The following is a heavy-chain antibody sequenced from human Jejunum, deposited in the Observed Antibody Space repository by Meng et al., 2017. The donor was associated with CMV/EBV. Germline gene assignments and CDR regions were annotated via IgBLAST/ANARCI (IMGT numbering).Heavy chain of an antibody. Sequence: CTVSSGSISSGGYYWNWIRQHPGKGLEWIGSIYYTGGTYYNPSLKSRISMSVDTSKNQFSLKLTSVTAADTAVYYCAREYGSGYPPDYWGQGTLVTVSS. CDR2: IYYTGGT. CDR1: SGSISSGGYY. D-gene: IGHD3-10*01. V-gene: IGHV4-31*03. CDR3: AREYGSGYPPDY. J-gene: IGHJ1*01.